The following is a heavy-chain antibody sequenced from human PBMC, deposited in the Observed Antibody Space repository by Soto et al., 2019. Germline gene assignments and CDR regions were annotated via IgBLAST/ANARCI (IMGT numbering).Heavy chain of an antibody. V-gene: IGHV3-21*01. J-gene: IGHJ6*02. D-gene: IGHD3-3*01. Sequence: GGSLRLSCAASGFTFSSYSMNWVRQAPGKGLEWVSSISSSSSYIYYADSVKGRFTVSRDNAKNSLYLQMNSLRAEDTAVYYCARGRAAKTTIFGVVITDYYYYGMDVWGQGTTVTVSS. CDR3: ARGRAAKTTIFGVVITDYYYYGMDV. CDR1: GFTFSSYS. CDR2: ISSSSSYI.